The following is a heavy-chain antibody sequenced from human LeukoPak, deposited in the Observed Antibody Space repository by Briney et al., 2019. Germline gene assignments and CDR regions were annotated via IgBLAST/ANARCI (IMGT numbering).Heavy chain of an antibody. D-gene: IGHD3-22*01. V-gene: IGHV3-53*01. J-gene: IGHJ4*02. CDR2: IYSGGST. Sequence: PGGSLRLSCAASGFTVSSNYMSWVRQAPGKGLEWVSVIYSGGSTYYADSVKGRFTISRDNSKNMLYLQMSSLRAEDTAVYYCASPIDSSGYTGFDYWGQGTLVTVSS. CDR1: GFTVSSNY. CDR3: ASPIDSSGYTGFDY.